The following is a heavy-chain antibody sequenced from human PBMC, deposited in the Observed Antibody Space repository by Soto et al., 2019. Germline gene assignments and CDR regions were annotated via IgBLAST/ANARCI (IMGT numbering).Heavy chain of an antibody. CDR3: ASAPLLSAAMFDYGMDV. CDR2: ISAYNGNT. D-gene: IGHD2-2*01. CDR1: GYTFTSYG. V-gene: IGHV1-18*01. Sequence: QVQWVQSGAEVKKPGASVKVSCKASGYTFTSYGISWVRQAPGQGLEWMGWISAYNGNTNYAQKLQGRVTMTTDTPTSTAYMELRSLRSDDTAVYYCASAPLLSAAMFDYGMDVWGQGTTVTVSS. J-gene: IGHJ6*02.